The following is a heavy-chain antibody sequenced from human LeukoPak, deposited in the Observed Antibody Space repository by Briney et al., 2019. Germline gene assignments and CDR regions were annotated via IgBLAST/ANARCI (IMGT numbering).Heavy chain of an antibody. CDR2: IIPILGIA. D-gene: IGHD3-9*01. CDR3: ARGHGSSNYDILTGSDDYYGMDV. V-gene: IGHV1-69*04. Sequence: SVKVSCKASGYTFTGYYMHWVRQAPGQGLEWMGRIIPILGIANYAQKFQGRVTITADKSTSTAYMELSSLRSEDTAVYYCARGHGSSNYDILTGSDDYYGMDVWGQGTTVTVSS. J-gene: IGHJ6*02. CDR1: GYTFTGYY.